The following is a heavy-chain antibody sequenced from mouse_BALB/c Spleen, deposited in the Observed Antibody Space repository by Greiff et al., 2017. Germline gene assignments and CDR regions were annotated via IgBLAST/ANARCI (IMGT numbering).Heavy chain of an antibody. J-gene: IGHJ3*01. CDR1: GFTFSNYW. CDR3: TRTDYYRYSWFAY. Sequence: EVKVVESGGGLVQPGGSMKLSCVASGFTFSNYWMNWVRQSPEKGLEWVAEIRLKSNNYATHYAESVKGRFTISRDDSKSSVYLQMNNLRAEDTGIYYCTRTDYYRYSWFAYWGQGTLVTVSA. V-gene: IGHV6-6*02. D-gene: IGHD2-14*01. CDR2: IRLKSNNYAT.